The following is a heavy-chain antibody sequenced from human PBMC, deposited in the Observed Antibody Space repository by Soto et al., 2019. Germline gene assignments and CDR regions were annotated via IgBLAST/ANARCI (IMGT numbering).Heavy chain of an antibody. V-gene: IGHV5-51*03. CDR1: GYTFSNYW. Sequence: PGESLKISCKGSGYTFSNYWIGWVRQMPGKGPDWMGFIYPGDSDTRYSPSFQGQVTISADKSISTAYLQWSSLKASDTAMYYCARAIEVAGSSYYYYGMDVWGQGTTVTVSS. CDR2: IYPGDSDT. J-gene: IGHJ6*02. CDR3: ARAIEVAGSSYYYYGMDV. D-gene: IGHD6-19*01.